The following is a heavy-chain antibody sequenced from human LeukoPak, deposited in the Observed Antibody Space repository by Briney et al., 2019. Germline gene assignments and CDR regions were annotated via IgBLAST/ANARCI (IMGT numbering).Heavy chain of an antibody. CDR1: GGSFSGYY. D-gene: IGHD6-13*01. CDR3: ASAREAAAGTGYYYYYGMDV. CDR2: INHSGST. Sequence: PSETLSLTCAVYGGSFSGYYWSWIRQPPGKGLEWIGEINHSGSTNYNPSLKSRVTISVDTSKNQFSLKLSSVTAADTAMYYCASAREAAAGTGYYYYYGMDVWGQGTTVTVSS. V-gene: IGHV4-34*01. J-gene: IGHJ6*02.